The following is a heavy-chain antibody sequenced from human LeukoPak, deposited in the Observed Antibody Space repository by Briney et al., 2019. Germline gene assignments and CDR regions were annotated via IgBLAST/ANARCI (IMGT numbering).Heavy chain of an antibody. CDR2: IKEGGSNK. CDR3: ARARKSSNWEY. Sequence: PGGSLRLSCAASGFTFSSHGMHWVRQAPGKGLEWVANIKEGGSNKFYVDSVKGRFTISRDNAKNSLYLQMNSLRAEDTAVYYCARARKSSNWEYWGQGTLVTVSS. J-gene: IGHJ4*02. V-gene: IGHV3-7*03. CDR1: GFTFSSHG. D-gene: IGHD6-13*01.